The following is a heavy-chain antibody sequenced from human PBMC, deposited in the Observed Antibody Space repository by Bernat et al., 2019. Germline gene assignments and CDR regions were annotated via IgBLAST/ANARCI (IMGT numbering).Heavy chain of an antibody. Sequence: EVQLVESGGGLVKPGGSLGLSCAASGFTFSIFCMDWVRQAPGKGLEWVGRIRSNGDGGATDYAAPVKGRFTISRDDSKNTLYLQMNSLQSEDTAVYYCATEGFIIVYSGFDKWGQGTLVTVSS. D-gene: IGHD3-10*01. CDR2: IRSNGDGGAT. V-gene: IGHV3-15*07. CDR1: GFTFSIFC. J-gene: IGHJ4*02. CDR3: ATEGFIIVYSGFDK.